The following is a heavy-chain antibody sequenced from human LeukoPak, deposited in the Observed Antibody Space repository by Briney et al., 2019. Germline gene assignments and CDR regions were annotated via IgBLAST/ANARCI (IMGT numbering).Heavy chain of an antibody. CDR1: GFTFSTYW. V-gene: IGHV3-74*01. D-gene: IGHD3-22*01. CDR3: ARSYYDSSGYFIFVY. CDR2: IKGDGSST. J-gene: IGHJ4*02. Sequence: PGGSPRLSCAASGFTFSTYWMHWVRQAPGKGLVWVSRIKGDGSSTSYADSVKGRFTISRDNAKNTLYLQMNSLRAEDTAVYYCARSYYDSSGYFIFVYWGQGTLVTVSS.